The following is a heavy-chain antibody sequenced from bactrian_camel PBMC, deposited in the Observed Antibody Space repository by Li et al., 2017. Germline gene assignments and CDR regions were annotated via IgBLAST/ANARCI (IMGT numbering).Heavy chain of an antibody. CDR3: ATGPCDEVLAGIPRY. Sequence: HVQLVESGGGLAQPGGSLKPSCAASAYISRSYCVGWFRQAPGKEREEVGTIDNDGSTIYPDFVKGRFTLSRDNVKNTVYPQMSSLKPEDTATYYCATGPCDEVLAGIPRYWGQGTQVTVS. D-gene: IGHD6*01. CDR1: AYISRSYC. J-gene: IGHJ4*01. CDR2: IDNDGST. V-gene: IGHV3S53*01.